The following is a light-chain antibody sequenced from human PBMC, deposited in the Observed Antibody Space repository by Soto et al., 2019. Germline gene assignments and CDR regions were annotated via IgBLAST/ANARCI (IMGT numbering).Light chain of an antibody. Sequence: QSALTQPASVSGSPGQSITISCTGTSSDAGNYNFVCWYQQHPGKAPKVIIYEDSTRPSGVSNRISGSKSGNTASLTISGLKAEDEADYYCCSYAGSSTSWVFCGGTKLTVL. CDR2: EDS. V-gene: IGLV2-23*01. J-gene: IGLJ3*02. CDR1: SSDAGNYNF. CDR3: CSYAGSSTSWV.